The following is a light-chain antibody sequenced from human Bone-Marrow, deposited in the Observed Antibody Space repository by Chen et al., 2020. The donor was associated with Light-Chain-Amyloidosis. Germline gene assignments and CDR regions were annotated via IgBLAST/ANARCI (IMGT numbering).Light chain of an antibody. V-gene: IGLV3-21*02. Sequence: SYLLTQPSSVSVAPGHTATLACGGNNIGSTSVHWYQQTPGQAPLLVVYDDSDRPSGIPERLSGSNSGNTATLTISRVEAGDEADYYCQVWDRSSDRPVFGGGTKLTVL. CDR1: NIGSTS. CDR3: QVWDRSSDRPV. CDR2: DDS. J-gene: IGLJ3*02.